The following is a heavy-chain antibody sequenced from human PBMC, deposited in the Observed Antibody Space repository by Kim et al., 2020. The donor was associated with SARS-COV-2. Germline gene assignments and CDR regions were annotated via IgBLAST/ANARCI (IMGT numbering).Heavy chain of an antibody. CDR2: ISGSGEST. Sequence: GGSLRLSCAGSEFTFSSYAMSWVRQAPGKGLEWVSTISGSGESTYYADSVKSRFTISRDNSKNTLYLQMNSLRAVDTAVYYCAKGMDVWGQGTTVTVSS. CDR1: EFTFSSYA. V-gene: IGHV3-23*01. J-gene: IGHJ6*02. CDR3: AKGMDV.